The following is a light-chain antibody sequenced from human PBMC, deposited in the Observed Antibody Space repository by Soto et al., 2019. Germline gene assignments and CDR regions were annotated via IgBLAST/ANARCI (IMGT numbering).Light chain of an antibody. Sequence: QSVLTQPPSVSGAPGQRVTISCTGSSSNIGAGYDVHWYQKLPGPAPKLLIYGNSNRPSGVPDRFSGSKSGTSASLAITGLQAEDEADYYCQSYDSSLSGYVFGTGTKLTVL. CDR2: GNS. CDR1: SSNIGAGYD. CDR3: QSYDSSLSGYV. V-gene: IGLV1-40*01. J-gene: IGLJ1*01.